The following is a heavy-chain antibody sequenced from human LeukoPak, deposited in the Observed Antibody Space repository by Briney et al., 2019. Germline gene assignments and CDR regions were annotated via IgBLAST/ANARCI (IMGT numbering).Heavy chain of an antibody. Sequence: SETLSLTCTVSGGSISSYYWSWIRQPPGKGLEWIGYIYYGGSTNYNPSLKSRVTISVDTSKNQFSLKLSSVTAADTAVYYCARGEWLVRNFDLWGRGTLVTVSS. CDR2: IYYGGST. J-gene: IGHJ2*01. CDR3: ARGEWLVRNFDL. CDR1: GGSISSYY. D-gene: IGHD6-19*01. V-gene: IGHV4-59*01.